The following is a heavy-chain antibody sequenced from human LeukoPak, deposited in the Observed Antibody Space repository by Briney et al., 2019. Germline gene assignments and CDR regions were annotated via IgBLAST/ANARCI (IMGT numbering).Heavy chain of an antibody. V-gene: IGHV1-69*05. CDR3: ARVLKRPYCTNGVSYTVEGYFDY. D-gene: IGHD2-8*01. J-gene: IGHJ4*02. CDR1: GGTFSSYA. Sequence: SVKVSCKSSGGTFSSYAISWVRQAPGQGLEWMGGIIPIFDTANYARKFQGRVTITTDESTSTAYMELSSLRSEDTAVYYCARVLKRPYCTNGVSYTVEGYFDYWGQGTLVTVSS. CDR2: IIPIFDTA.